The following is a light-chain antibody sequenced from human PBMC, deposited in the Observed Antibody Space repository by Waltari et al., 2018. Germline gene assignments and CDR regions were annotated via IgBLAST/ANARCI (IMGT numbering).Light chain of an antibody. CDR2: ENT. CDR3: GTWDSSLSGAV. J-gene: IGLJ7*02. CDR1: SSNIGNNY. Sequence: QSVLTQPPSVSAAPGQRVTISCSGGSSNIGNNYVSWYRQFPGTAPKLLINENTERPSGIPGRFSGSKSGTSATLDITGLQAGDEADYYCGTWDSSLSGAVFGGGTHLTAL. V-gene: IGLV1-51*02.